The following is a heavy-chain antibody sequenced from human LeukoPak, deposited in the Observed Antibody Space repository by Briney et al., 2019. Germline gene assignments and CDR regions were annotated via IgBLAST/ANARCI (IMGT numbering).Heavy chain of an antibody. Sequence: SQTLSLTCAVSGVSISGGGYSWSWIRQPPGKGLEWIGYIYHSGSTYYNPSLKSRVTISVDRSKNQFSLKLSSVTAADTAVYYCASDDYYGSGNYWGQGTLVTVSS. J-gene: IGHJ4*02. CDR2: IYHSGST. V-gene: IGHV4-30-2*01. CDR3: ASDDYYGSGNY. D-gene: IGHD3-10*01. CDR1: GVSISGGGYS.